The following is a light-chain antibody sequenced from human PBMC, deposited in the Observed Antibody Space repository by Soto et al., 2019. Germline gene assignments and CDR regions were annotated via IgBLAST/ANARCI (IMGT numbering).Light chain of an antibody. CDR3: AAWDGSLNTWV. Sequence: QSVLTQPPSASGTPGQRVSISCSGGSSNIGSHTVTWYQQLPGTAPRLLIYTNIQRPSGVPDRFSDSKSGTSASLAISGLQSEAEADYYCAAWDGSLNTWVFGGGTKLTVL. CDR2: TNI. J-gene: IGLJ3*02. V-gene: IGLV1-44*01. CDR1: SSNIGSHT.